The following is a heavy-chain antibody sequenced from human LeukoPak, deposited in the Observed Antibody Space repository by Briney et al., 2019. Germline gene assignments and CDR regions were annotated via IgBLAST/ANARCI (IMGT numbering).Heavy chain of an antibody. CDR2: AYYNGRA. V-gene: IGHV4-59*01. CDR1: GCSITSNY. D-gene: IGHD5/OR15-5a*01. Sequence: PSETLSLTCTVSGCSITSNYWSWIRQPPGKGLEWIGYAYYNGRANYNPSLKSRVTISVDTSKNQFSLNLSSVTAADTAVYYCAREVSPSDHYYYYGVDVWGRGTTVTVSS. CDR3: AREVSPSDHYYYYGVDV. J-gene: IGHJ6*02.